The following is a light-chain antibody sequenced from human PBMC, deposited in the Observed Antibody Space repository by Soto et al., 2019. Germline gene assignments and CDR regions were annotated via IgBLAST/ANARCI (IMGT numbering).Light chain of an antibody. Sequence: DIQMTQSPSSLSASVGDRVTITCRTSQSVSNYLNWYQQKSGEAPKLLIYAASTLQTGVPSRFSGSGSGTDFTLTITSLQPEDFATYYCQQTYSIPLTFGQGTKVDIK. CDR3: QQTYSIPLT. J-gene: IGKJ1*01. V-gene: IGKV1-39*01. CDR2: AAS. CDR1: QSVSNY.